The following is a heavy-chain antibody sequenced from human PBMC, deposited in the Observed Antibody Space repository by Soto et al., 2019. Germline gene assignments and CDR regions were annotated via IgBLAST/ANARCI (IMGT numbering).Heavy chain of an antibody. D-gene: IGHD6-19*01. V-gene: IGHV3-9*01. J-gene: IGHJ4*02. Sequence: EVQLVESGGGLVQPGRSLRLSCAASGFTFDDYAMHWVRQAPGKGLEWVSGISWNSGSIGYADSVKGRLTISRDNANNSLYLQMNSLRAEDTALYYCAKDRGLVLSFYFDYWGQGTLVTVSS. CDR3: AKDRGLVLSFYFDY. CDR2: ISWNSGSI. CDR1: GFTFDDYA.